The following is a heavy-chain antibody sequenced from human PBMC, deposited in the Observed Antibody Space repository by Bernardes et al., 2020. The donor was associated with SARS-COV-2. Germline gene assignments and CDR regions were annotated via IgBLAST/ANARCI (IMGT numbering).Heavy chain of an antibody. J-gene: IGHJ3*02. Sequence: GSLRLSCAGSGFTFNIYPMNWVRQAPGKGLEWVSSISTGSNYIYYADSVKGRFTISRDNAKNLLHLQMNSLRVEDTAVYYCARLGDIWGQGTMVTVSS. D-gene: IGHD3-16*01. CDR3: ARLGDI. CDR2: ISTGSNYI. V-gene: IGHV3-21*01. CDR1: GFTFNIYP.